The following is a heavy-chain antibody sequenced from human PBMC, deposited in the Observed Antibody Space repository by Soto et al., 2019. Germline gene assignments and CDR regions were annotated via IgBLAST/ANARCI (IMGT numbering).Heavy chain of an antibody. Sequence: QVQLQESGPGLVKPSQTLSLTCTVSGGSISSGGYYWSWIRQHPGKGLEWIGYIYYSGSTYYNPSLKSRVTISVDTSKNQFSLKLSSVTAADTAVYYCATRIVPGATSISGWFDPWGQGTLVTVSS. CDR3: ATRIVPGATSISGWFDP. D-gene: IGHD1-26*01. J-gene: IGHJ5*02. CDR1: GGSISSGGYY. CDR2: IYYSGST. V-gene: IGHV4-31*03.